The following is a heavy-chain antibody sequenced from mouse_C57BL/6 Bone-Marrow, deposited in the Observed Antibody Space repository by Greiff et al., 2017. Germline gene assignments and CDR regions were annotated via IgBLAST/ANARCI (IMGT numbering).Heavy chain of an antibody. CDR1: GYAFSSSW. V-gene: IGHV1-82*01. CDR2: IYPGDGDT. J-gene: IGHJ1*03. CDR3: ARAGYSWYFDV. D-gene: IGHD2-3*01. Sequence: VQLQQSGPELVKPGASVKISCKASGYAFSSSWMNWVKQRPGKGLEWIGRIYPGDGDTNYNGKFKGKATLTADKSSSTAYMQLSSLTSEDSAVYFCARAGYSWYFDVWGTGTTVTVSS.